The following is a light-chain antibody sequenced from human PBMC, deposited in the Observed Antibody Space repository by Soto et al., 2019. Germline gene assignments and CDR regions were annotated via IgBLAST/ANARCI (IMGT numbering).Light chain of an antibody. V-gene: IGKV3-15*01. CDR2: GAS. CDR1: QSVTSN. J-gene: IGKJ4*01. Sequence: EIVMTQSPATLSVSPGERATLSCRASQSVTSNLAWYQQKPGRAPRLLIYGASTRATGIPARFSGSGSGTDYTLTISSLQSEDFAVYYCQQYSNWPLTFGGGTKVEIK. CDR3: QQYSNWPLT.